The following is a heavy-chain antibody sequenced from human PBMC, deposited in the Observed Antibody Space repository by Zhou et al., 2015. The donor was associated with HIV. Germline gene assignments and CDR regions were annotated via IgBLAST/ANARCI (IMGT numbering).Heavy chain of an antibody. CDR3: AREPFLITMTTPPGYFDL. Sequence: QVQLVQSGAEVKKPGSSVKVSCKASGGTFSSYAISWVXQAPGQGLEWMGGIIPIFGTANYAQKFQGRVTITADESTSTAYMELSSLRSEDTAVYYCAREPFLITMTTPPGYFDLWGLAPWS. V-gene: IGHV1-69*01. D-gene: IGHD3-22*01. CDR1: GGTFSSYA. J-gene: IGHJ2*01. CDR2: IIPIFGTA.